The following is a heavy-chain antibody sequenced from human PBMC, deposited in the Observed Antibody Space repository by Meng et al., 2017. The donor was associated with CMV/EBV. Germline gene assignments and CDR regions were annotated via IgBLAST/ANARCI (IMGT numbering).Heavy chain of an antibody. Sequence: QVQLQEPGPGPVKPSQTLSLTCTVSGGSISSGDYYWSWIRQPPGKGLEWIGYIYYSGSTYYNPSLKSRVTISVDTSKNQFSLKLSSVTAADTAVYYCARVTSRVAGAFDYWGQGTLVTVSS. CDR2: IYYSGST. V-gene: IGHV4-30-4*08. CDR3: ARVTSRVAGAFDY. J-gene: IGHJ4*02. CDR1: GGSISSGDYY. D-gene: IGHD1-14*01.